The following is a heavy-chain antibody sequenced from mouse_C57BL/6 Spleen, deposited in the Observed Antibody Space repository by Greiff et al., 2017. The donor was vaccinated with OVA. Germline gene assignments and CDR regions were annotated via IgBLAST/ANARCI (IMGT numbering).Heavy chain of an antibody. J-gene: IGHJ4*01. CDR3: TRGGLGDAMDD. CDR1: GYTFTDYE. Sequence: VQLQQSGAELVRPGASVTLSCKASGYTFTDYEMHWVKQTPVHGLEWIGAIDPETGGTAYNQKFKGKAILTADKSSSTAYMELRSLTSEDSAVYYWTRGGLGDAMDDWGQGTSVTVSS. D-gene: IGHD3-1*01. CDR2: IDPETGGT. V-gene: IGHV1-15*01.